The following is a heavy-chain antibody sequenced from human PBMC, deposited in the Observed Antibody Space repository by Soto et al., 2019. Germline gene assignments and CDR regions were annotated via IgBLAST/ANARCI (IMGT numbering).Heavy chain of an antibody. Sequence: EVQLLESGGGLVQPGGSLRLSCAASGFTFSSYAMSWVRQAPGNGLEWVSAISGSGGSTYYADSVKGRITISKDNSMNTLYLQMDNLRAEDTAVYYCAKESMVRGVINYFDYWGQGTLVTVSS. CDR2: ISGSGGST. J-gene: IGHJ4*02. D-gene: IGHD3-10*01. CDR3: AKESMVRGVINYFDY. CDR1: GFTFSSYA. V-gene: IGHV3-23*01.